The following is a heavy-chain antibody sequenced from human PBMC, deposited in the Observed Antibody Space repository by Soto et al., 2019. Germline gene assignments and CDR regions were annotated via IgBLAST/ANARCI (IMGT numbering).Heavy chain of an antibody. CDR1: GGSISSSSYY. CDR3: AYGGYYDSSGYYRFPDYFDY. J-gene: IGHJ4*02. V-gene: IGHV4-39*01. Sequence: QLQLQESGPGLVKPSETLSLTCTVSGGSISSSSYYWGWIRQPPGKGLEWIGSIYYSGSTYYNPALKSRVTISVDTSKNQSALKLSSVTAADTAVYYCAYGGYYDSSGYYRFPDYFDYWGQGTLVTVSS. D-gene: IGHD3-22*01. CDR2: IYYSGST.